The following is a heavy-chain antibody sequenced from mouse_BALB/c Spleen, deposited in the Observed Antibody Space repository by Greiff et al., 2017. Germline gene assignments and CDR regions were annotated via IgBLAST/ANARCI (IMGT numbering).Heavy chain of an antibody. Sequence: QVQLKESGPDLVAPSQSLSITCTVSGFSLTSYGVHWVRQPPGKGLEWLVVIWSDGSTTYNSALKSRLSISKDNSKSQVFLKMNSLQTDDTAMYYCARHDDYDGGFAYWGQGTLVTVSA. V-gene: IGHV2-6-2*01. CDR2: IWSDGST. CDR1: GFSLTSYG. J-gene: IGHJ3*01. D-gene: IGHD2-4*01. CDR3: ARHDDYDGGFAY.